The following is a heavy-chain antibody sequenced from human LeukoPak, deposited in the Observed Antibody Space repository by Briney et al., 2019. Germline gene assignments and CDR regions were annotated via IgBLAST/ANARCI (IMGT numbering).Heavy chain of an antibody. V-gene: IGHV4-59*01. CDR2: IYYTGST. D-gene: IGHD6-13*01. CDR1: GGSISSYY. J-gene: IGHJ3*02. CDR3: ASSLSSNWNDAFDI. Sequence: SETLSLTCTVSGGSISSYYWSWIRQPPGKGLGWIGYIYYTGSTNYNPSLKSRVTISVDTSKNQFSLKLSSVTAADTAVYYCASSLSSNWNDAFDIWGQGTMVTVSS.